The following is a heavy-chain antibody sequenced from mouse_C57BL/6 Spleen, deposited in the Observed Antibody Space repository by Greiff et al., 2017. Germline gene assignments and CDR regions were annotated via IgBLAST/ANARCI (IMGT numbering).Heavy chain of an antibody. CDR1: GYTFTSYW. CDR2: IDPSDSET. Sequence: QVQLQQSGAELVRPGSSVKLSCKASGYTFTSYWMHWVKQRPIQGLEWIGNIDPSDSETHYNQKFKDKATLTVDKSSSTAYMQLCSLTSEDSAVYYCATGDYGNYRFAYWGQGTLVTVSA. J-gene: IGHJ3*01. CDR3: ATGDYGNYRFAY. V-gene: IGHV1-52*01. D-gene: IGHD2-1*01.